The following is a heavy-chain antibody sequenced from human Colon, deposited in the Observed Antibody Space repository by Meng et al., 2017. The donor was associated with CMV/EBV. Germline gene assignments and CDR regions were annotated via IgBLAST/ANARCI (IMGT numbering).Heavy chain of an antibody. V-gene: IGHV1-2*02. CDR1: GYTFTGHY. Sequence: ASVKVSCKASGYTFTGHYIHWVRLAPGQGPEWMGRINPNNGDTHFAQKFKGRATMTRDTSISTAYMELRSLTADDTALYYCARDASPTLTSSWHFHSWGQGTLVTVSS. CDR3: ARDASPTLTSSWHFHS. J-gene: IGHJ5*01. CDR2: INPNNGDT. D-gene: IGHD6-13*01.